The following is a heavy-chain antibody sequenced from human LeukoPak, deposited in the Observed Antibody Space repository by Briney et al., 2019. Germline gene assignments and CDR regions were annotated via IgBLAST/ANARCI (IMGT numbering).Heavy chain of an antibody. Sequence: SQSLSLTCAISGDSVSRNSVAWNWIRQSPSRGLEWLGRTYYRSKWYKEYAASVRGRITISPDTSKNQFSLQLNSVTPEDTAVYYCARVEYFGSGSYRFDPWGQGTLVTVSS. CDR3: ARVEYFGSGSYRFDP. CDR1: GDSVSRNSVA. CDR2: TYYRSKWYK. V-gene: IGHV6-1*01. D-gene: IGHD3-10*01. J-gene: IGHJ5*02.